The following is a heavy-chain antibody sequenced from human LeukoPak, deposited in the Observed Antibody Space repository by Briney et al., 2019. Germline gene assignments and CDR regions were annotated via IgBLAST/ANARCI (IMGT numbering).Heavy chain of an antibody. CDR3: ARDRDPVDTALDV. V-gene: IGHV3-21*01. CDR2: ISSSSSYI. CDR1: GFTFNNYS. D-gene: IGHD5-18*01. J-gene: IGHJ6*04. Sequence: PGGSLRLSCAASGFTFNNYSMNWVRQAPGRGLEWVSSISSSSSYIYYTDSVKGRFTISRDNAKNSLYLQMNSLRAEDTAVYHCARDRDPVDTALDVWGKGTTVTVSS.